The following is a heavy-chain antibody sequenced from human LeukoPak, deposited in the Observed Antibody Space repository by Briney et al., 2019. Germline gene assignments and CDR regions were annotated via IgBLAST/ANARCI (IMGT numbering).Heavy chain of an antibody. CDR1: GYTFTSNY. CDR2: ISPSGGST. V-gene: IGHV1-46*01. D-gene: IGHD5-24*01. Sequence: ASVTVSFKAFGYTFTSNYMHWVRQAPGQGREWMGVISPSGGSTTYAQKFQGRVTLTRDMSTSTDYLELSSLRSEDTAVYYCAGDNSVRDEAWWFNPWGQGTLVTVSS. J-gene: IGHJ5*02. CDR3: AGDNSVRDEAWWFNP.